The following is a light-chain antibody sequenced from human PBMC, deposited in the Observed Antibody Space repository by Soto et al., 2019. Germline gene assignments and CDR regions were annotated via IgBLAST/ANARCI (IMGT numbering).Light chain of an antibody. CDR3: QHRGKWHPGAT. V-gene: IGKV3-11*01. Sequence: ELVLTQSPDTLSFSPGERVTLSCRASQSGGSYLAWYQQKPCQAPRLLIYDASNRATGIPARFSGSRSGTGRNPIISIIEPEDVGVYYCQHRGKWHPGATYDGGTKVESK. J-gene: IGKJ4*01. CDR1: QSGGSY. CDR2: DAS.